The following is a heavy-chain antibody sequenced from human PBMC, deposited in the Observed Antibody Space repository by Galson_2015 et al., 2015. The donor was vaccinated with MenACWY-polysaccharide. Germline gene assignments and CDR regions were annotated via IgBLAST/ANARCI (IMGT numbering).Heavy chain of an antibody. CDR1: GCTFTSYD. J-gene: IGHJ5*02. CDR2: MNPNSANT. D-gene: IGHD1-26*01. V-gene: IGHV1-8*01. Sequence: SVKVSCKASGCTFTSYDINWVRQTTGQGLEWMGWMNPNSANTGYAQKFQGRVTMTRNTSISTAYMELSSLTSEDTAVYYCARGVGARSRFGLWGQGTLVSVSS. CDR3: ARGVGARSRFGL.